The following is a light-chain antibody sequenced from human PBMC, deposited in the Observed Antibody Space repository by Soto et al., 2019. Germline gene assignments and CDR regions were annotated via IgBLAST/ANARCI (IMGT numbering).Light chain of an antibody. CDR2: DAS. V-gene: IGKV1-33*01. CDR1: QDISNY. J-gene: IGKJ4*01. Sequence: DIQMTQSPSSLSASVVDRVTITCQASQDISNYLNWYQQKTGKAPKLLIYDASNLETGVPSRFSGSGYGTDFNFTISSLQTEDIATYYCQQYDNLPLTFGGGTKVDIK. CDR3: QQYDNLPLT.